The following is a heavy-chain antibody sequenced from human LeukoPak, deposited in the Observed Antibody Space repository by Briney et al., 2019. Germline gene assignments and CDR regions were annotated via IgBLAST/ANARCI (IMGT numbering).Heavy chain of an antibody. D-gene: IGHD1-1*01. CDR2: ISAYNGNT. Sequence: ASVRVSCKASGYTFTSYGISWVRQAPGQGLEWMGWISAYNGNTNYAQKLQGRVTMTTDTSTSTAYMELRSLRSDDTAVYYCARAGTTGTGSSWFDPWGQGTLVTVSP. CDR3: ARAGTTGTGSSWFDP. CDR1: GYTFTSYG. V-gene: IGHV1-18*01. J-gene: IGHJ5*02.